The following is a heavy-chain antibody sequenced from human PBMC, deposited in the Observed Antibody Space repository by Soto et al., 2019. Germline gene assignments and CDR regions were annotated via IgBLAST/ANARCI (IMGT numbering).Heavy chain of an antibody. CDR2: ISGSGGST. V-gene: IGHV3-23*01. CDR3: AKDLRRAIFGVVIITQHDY. J-gene: IGHJ4*02. D-gene: IGHD3-3*01. CDR1: GFTFSSYA. Sequence: PGGSLRLSCAASGFTFSSYAMSWVRQAPGKGLEWVSAISGSGGSTYYADSVKGRFTISRDNSKNTLYLQMNSLRAEDTAVYYCAKDLRRAIFGVVIITQHDYWGQGTLVTVSS.